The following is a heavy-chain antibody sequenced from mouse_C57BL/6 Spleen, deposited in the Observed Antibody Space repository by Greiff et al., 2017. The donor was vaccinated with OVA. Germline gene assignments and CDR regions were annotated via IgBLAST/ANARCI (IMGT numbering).Heavy chain of an antibody. J-gene: IGHJ1*03. D-gene: IGHD2-3*01. CDR2: IYPRSGNT. Sequence: VQLQQSGAELARPGASVKLSCKASGYTFTSYGISWVKQRTGQGLEWIGEIYPRSGNTYYNEKFKGKATLTADKSSSTAYMELRSLTSEDSAVYFLHLCWLPREYFDVWGTGTTVTVSS. CDR3: HLCWLPREYFDV. V-gene: IGHV1-81*01. CDR1: GYTFTSYG.